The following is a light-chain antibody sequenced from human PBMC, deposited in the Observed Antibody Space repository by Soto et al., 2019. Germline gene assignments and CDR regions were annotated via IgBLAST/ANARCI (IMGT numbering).Light chain of an antibody. V-gene: IGKV3-20*01. CDR1: QSVSSSY. CDR2: GAS. CDR3: QQFGSSPS. J-gene: IGKJ3*01. Sequence: EMVLTQSPGTLSLSPGERATLSCRASQSVSSSYLAWYRQRPGQAPRLVIYGASIRATGLPDRFSGSGSGTDFTLTISRLEPEDYAVYYCQQFGSSPSFGPGTTVDI.